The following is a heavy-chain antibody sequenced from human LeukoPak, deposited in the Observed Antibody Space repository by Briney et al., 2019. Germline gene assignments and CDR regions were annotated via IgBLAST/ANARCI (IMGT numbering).Heavy chain of an antibody. CDR2: IYSGGST. J-gene: IGHJ4*02. D-gene: IGHD3-9*01. CDR1: GFTVSSNY. Sequence: GGSLRLSCAASGFTVSSNYMSWVRQVPGKGLEWVSVIYSGGSTYYADSVKGRFTISRDNSKNTLYLQMNSLRAEDTAVYYCARDYYDILTGYSLYYWGQGTLVTVSS. V-gene: IGHV3-66*01. CDR3: ARDYYDILTGYSLYY.